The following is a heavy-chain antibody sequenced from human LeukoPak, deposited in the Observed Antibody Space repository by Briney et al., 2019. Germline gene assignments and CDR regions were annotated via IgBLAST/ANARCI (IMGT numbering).Heavy chain of an antibody. CDR3: ARGGSGWYSIDY. J-gene: IGHJ4*02. D-gene: IGHD6-19*01. CDR1: GGSINNYY. V-gene: IGHV4-4*07. Sequence: SETLSLTCTVSGGSINNYYWSWIRQPAGKGLEWIGRIYSSGTTNYNPSLISRVTMSVDTSKNQFSLKLSSVTAADTAVYYCARGGSGWYSIDYWGQGTLVTVSS. CDR2: IYSSGTT.